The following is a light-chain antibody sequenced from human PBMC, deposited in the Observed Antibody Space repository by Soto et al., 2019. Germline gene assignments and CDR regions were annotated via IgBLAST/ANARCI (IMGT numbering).Light chain of an antibody. CDR1: QRVTSN. Sequence: TQSPATLSLFPGERAILSCRASQRVTSNLAWYQQKPGQSPRLLIYGMSIRATGVPDRFSGSGSGTEFTLTISNLQSADFAVYFCQHYNNWPRTFGGGTKVEIK. CDR3: QHYNNWPRT. J-gene: IGKJ4*01. V-gene: IGKV3-15*01. CDR2: GMS.